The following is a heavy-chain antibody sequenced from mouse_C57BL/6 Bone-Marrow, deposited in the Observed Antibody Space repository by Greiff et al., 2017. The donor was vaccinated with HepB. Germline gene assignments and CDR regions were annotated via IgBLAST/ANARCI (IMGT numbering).Heavy chain of an antibody. CDR1: GFTFSDFY. D-gene: IGHD2-4*01. V-gene: IGHV7-1*01. Sequence: EVKLVESGGGLVQSGRSLRLSCATSGFTFSDFYMEWVRQAPGKGLEWIAASRNKANDYTTEYSASVKGRFIVSRDTSQSILYLQMNALRAEDTAIYYCARDVYYDSYYYAMDYWGQGTSVTVSS. CDR2: SRNKANDYTT. CDR3: ARDVYYDSYYYAMDY. J-gene: IGHJ4*01.